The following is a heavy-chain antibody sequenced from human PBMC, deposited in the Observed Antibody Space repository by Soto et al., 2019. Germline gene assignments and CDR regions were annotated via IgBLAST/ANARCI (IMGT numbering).Heavy chain of an antibody. J-gene: IGHJ4*02. Sequence: GGSLRLSCAASGFTFSIFALSWVRQAPGKGLEWVSAISGSGDGTDYAASVKGRFTISRDNSKNTLYLQMNSLRAEDTAVYYCAGTGASSQDYWGQGALVTVSS. CDR3: AGTGASSQDY. CDR1: GFTFSIFA. CDR2: ISGSGDGT. D-gene: IGHD1-1*01. V-gene: IGHV3-23*01.